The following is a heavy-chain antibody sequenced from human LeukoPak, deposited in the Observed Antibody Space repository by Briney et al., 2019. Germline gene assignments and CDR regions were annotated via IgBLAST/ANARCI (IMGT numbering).Heavy chain of an antibody. D-gene: IGHD3-22*01. V-gene: IGHV1-8*01. J-gene: IGHJ5*02. Sequence: ASVKVSCKASGYTFTSYDINWVRQATGQGLEWMGWMNPNSGNTGYAQKFQGRVTMTRNTSISTAYMELSSLRSEDTAVYYCARDRVGGYYYDSSGLSLNWFDPWGQGTLVTVSS. CDR1: GYTFTSYD. CDR3: ARDRVGGYYYDSSGLSLNWFDP. CDR2: MNPNSGNT.